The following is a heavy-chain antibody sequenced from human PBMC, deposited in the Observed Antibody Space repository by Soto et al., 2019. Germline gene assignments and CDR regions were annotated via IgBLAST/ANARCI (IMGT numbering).Heavy chain of an antibody. CDR1: GGSISSGGYY. J-gene: IGHJ6*03. D-gene: IGHD3-16*01. CDR2: IYYSGST. V-gene: IGHV4-31*03. Sequence: ASEPQSLPYSVSGGSISSGGYYWSWIRQHPGKGLEWIGYIYYSGSTYYNPSLKSRVTISVDTSKNQFSLNLSSVTAADTAVYYCARRRGYYYMDVWGKGTTVTVSS. CDR3: ARRRGYYYMDV.